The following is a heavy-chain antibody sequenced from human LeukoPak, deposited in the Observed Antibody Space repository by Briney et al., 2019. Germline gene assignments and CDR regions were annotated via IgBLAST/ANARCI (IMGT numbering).Heavy chain of an antibody. D-gene: IGHD3-16*01. CDR3: ATVSGLLWAFDI. CDR2: IYYSGST. J-gene: IGHJ3*02. CDR1: GGSISSGDYY. Sequence: SETLSLTCTVSGGSISSGDYYWSWIRQPPGKGLEWIGYIYYSGSTYYNPSLKSRVTISVDTSKNQFSLKLSSVTAADTAVYYCATVSGLLWAFDIWGRGTMVTVSS. V-gene: IGHV4-30-4*01.